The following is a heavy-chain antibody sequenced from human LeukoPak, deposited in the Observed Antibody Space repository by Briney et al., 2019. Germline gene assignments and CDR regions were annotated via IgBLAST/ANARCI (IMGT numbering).Heavy chain of an antibody. CDR3: ARGTMNYYDSSGYLY. V-gene: IGHV4-38-2*01. D-gene: IGHD3-22*01. J-gene: IGHJ4*02. CDR1: GYSISSGYY. Sequence: SETLPLTCAVSGYSISSGYYWGWIRQPPGKGLEWIGSIYHSGSTYYSPSLKSRVTISVDTSKNQFSLKLSSVTAADTAVYYCARGTMNYYDSSGYLYWGQGTLVTVSS. CDR2: IYHSGST.